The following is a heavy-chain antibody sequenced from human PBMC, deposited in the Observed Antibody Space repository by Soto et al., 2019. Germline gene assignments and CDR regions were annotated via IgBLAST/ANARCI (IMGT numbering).Heavy chain of an antibody. J-gene: IGHJ5*02. CDR3: ARQRRAAALSDWFDP. CDR1: GGSISSSSYY. Sequence: SETLSLTCTVSGGSISSSSYYWGWIRQPPGKGLEWIGSIYYSGSTYYNPSLKSRVTISVDTSKNQFSLKLSSVTAADTAVYYCARQRRAAALSDWFDPWGQGTLVTVSS. CDR2: IYYSGST. V-gene: IGHV4-39*01. D-gene: IGHD6-13*01.